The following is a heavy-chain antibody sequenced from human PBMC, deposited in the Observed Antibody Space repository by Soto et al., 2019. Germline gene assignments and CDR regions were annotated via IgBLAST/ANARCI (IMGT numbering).Heavy chain of an antibody. D-gene: IGHD6-19*01. V-gene: IGHV3-23*01. CDR2: ISGSGGTT. CDR1: GFTFSSYA. CDR3: AKTANGWFSAFDI. J-gene: IGHJ3*02. Sequence: EVQLLESGGGLVQPGGSLRLSCAASGFTFSSYAMSWVRQAPGKGLEWVSAISGSGGTTYYAASVKGRFTFSRDNSKTTLCLQMNSLRAEDTAVYYCAKTANGWFSAFDIWGQGTRVTVSS.